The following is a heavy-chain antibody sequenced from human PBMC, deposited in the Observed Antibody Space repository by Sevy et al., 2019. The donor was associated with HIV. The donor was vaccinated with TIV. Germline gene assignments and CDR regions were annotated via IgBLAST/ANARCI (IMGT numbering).Heavy chain of an antibody. V-gene: IGHV3-48*02. CDR3: SRDPDYGDTNPLDY. J-gene: IGHJ4*02. CDR2: ISSSSSTI. D-gene: IGHD4-17*01. Sequence: GGSLRLSCAASGLTFSSYSMNWVRRAPGKGLEWVSYISSSSSTIYYADSVKGRFTISRDNAKNSLYLQMNSLRDEDTAVYYCSRDPDYGDTNPLDYWGQGTLVTVSS. CDR1: GLTFSSYS.